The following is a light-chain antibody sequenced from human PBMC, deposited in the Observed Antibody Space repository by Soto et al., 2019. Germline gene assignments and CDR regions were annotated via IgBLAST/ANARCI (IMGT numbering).Light chain of an antibody. CDR3: QQYTARPPWT. CDR1: HHVATN. Sequence: EIVMTQSPVTLSVSPGERATLSCRASHHVATNLAWYQQKPCQAPRLLIYGASTRATAISARFSGSGCGTEFTLTISSLQSDDFAVYYCQQYTARPPWTFGQGTKV. CDR2: GAS. J-gene: IGKJ1*01. V-gene: IGKV3-15*01.